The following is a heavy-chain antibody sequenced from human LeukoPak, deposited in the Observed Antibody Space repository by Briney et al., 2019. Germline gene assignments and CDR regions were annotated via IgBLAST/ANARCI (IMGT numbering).Heavy chain of an antibody. Sequence: ASVKVSCKASGYTFSIYGINWVRQAPGQGLEWTGRITTYNGKTHYAQKFQGRVTMTTDTSTNTAFMELRSLRSDDVALYYCATDLRGNVHFDYWGQGTLVTVSS. CDR1: GYTFSIYG. J-gene: IGHJ4*02. CDR3: ATDLRGNVHFDY. V-gene: IGHV1-18*03. CDR2: ITTYNGKT. D-gene: IGHD1-1*01.